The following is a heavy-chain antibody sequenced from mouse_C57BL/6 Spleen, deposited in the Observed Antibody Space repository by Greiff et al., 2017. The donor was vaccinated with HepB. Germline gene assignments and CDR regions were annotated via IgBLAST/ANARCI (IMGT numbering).Heavy chain of an antibody. CDR1: GYAFSSYW. CDR3: AREGDYRYFDV. V-gene: IGHV1-80*01. J-gene: IGHJ1*03. CDR2: IYPGDGDT. Sequence: VQLQQPGAELVKPGASVKISCKASGYAFSSYWMNWVKQRPGKGLEWIGQIYPGDGDTNYNGKFKGKATLTADKSSSTAYMQLSSLTSEDSAVYFCAREGDYRYFDVWGTGTTVTVSS.